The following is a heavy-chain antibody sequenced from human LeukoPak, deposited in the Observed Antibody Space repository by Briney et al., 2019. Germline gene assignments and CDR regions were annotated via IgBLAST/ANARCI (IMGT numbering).Heavy chain of an antibody. CDR2: IYIDGTT. V-gene: IGHV3-53*01. Sequence: GGSLRLSCAASGFIVSNNYMSWVRQAPGKGLEWVSVIYIDGTTYYADSVKGRFTISRDQANNTLYLQMNTLRDEDTAVYYCAKVDGEAGRRTTVSDYWGLGTLVTVSS. D-gene: IGHD4-17*01. CDR3: AKVDGEAGRRTTVSDY. CDR1: GFIVSNNY. J-gene: IGHJ4*02.